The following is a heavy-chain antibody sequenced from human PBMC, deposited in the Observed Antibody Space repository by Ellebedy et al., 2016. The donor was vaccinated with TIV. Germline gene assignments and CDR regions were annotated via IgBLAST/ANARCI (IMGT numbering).Heavy chain of an antibody. J-gene: IGHJ3*02. CDR3: ARDPRRVAASHYAFDI. V-gene: IGHV3-66*01. D-gene: IGHD2-15*01. CDR2: IYSGGNT. CDR1: CFTVSSNY. Sequence: GESLKISCAASCFTVSSNYMSWIRQAPGKGLEWVSLIYSGGNTYYADSVNGRFTISRDIPNNTLYLQMNSLRSDDTAVYFCARDPRRVAASHYAFDIWGQGTMVTVSS.